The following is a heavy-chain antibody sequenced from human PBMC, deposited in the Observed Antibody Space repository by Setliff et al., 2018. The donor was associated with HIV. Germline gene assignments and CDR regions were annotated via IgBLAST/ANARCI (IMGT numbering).Heavy chain of an antibody. V-gene: IGHV7-4-1*02. Sequence: ASVKVSCKTSGYNFENYAINWVRQAPGQGLEWMGWINTNSGSPTYAQAFTGRFLFSVDTVVATAYLQTNNLKTEDTAVYYCARALYGDYGGDLNWLDPWGQGTRVTVSS. CDR3: ARALYGDYGGDLNWLDP. J-gene: IGHJ5*02. D-gene: IGHD4-17*01. CDR1: GYNFENYA. CDR2: INTNSGSP.